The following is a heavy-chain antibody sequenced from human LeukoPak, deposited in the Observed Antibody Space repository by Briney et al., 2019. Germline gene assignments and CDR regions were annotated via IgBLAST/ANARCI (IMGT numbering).Heavy chain of an antibody. V-gene: IGHV4-61*01. J-gene: IGHJ4*02. D-gene: IGHD3-22*01. Sequence: SETLSLTCTVSGGSVSSGSYYWSWIRQPPGKGLEWIGYIYYSGSTNYNPSLKSRVTISVDTSKNQCSLKLSSVTAADTAVYYCAREFSRVSSGYQYYFDYWGQGTLVTVSS. CDR3: AREFSRVSSGYQYYFDY. CDR2: IYYSGST. CDR1: GGSVSSGSYY.